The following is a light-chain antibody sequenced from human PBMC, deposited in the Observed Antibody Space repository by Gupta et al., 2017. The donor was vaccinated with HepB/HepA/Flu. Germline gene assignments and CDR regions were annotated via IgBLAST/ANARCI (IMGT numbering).Light chain of an antibody. CDR2: DVS. CDR1: SSDVGGYNY. J-gene: IGLJ3*02. V-gene: IGLV2-14*03. Sequence: QSALTQPAPVSGSPGQSITISCTGTSSDVGGYNYVSWYQQHPGKAPKLMIYDVSNRPSGVSNHFSGSKSGNTDSLTISGLQAEDEADYDCSSYTSSSTLVFGGGTKLTVL. CDR3: SSYTSSSTLV.